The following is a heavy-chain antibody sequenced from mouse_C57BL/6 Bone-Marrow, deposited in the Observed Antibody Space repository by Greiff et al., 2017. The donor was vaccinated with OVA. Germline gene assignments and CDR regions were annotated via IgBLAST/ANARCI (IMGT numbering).Heavy chain of an antibody. D-gene: IGHD2-12*01. Sequence: QVQLQQSGPELVKPGASVKISCKASGYAFSSSWMNWVKQRPGKGLEWIGRIYPGDGDNNYNGKFKGKATLTADKSSSTAYMQLSSLTSEDSAVYFCARHEDSYYASYFDYWGQGTTLTVSS. CDR3: ARHEDSYYASYFDY. J-gene: IGHJ2*01. CDR1: GYAFSSSW. CDR2: IYPGDGDN. V-gene: IGHV1-82*01.